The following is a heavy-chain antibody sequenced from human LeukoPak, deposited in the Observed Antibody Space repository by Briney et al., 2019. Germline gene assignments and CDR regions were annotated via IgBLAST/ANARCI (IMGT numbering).Heavy chain of an antibody. CDR3: ARDLFYVY. J-gene: IGHJ4*02. V-gene: IGHV3-33*01. CDR2: IWYDGSKK. Sequence: PGGSLRLSCAASGFTFSWYGIHWVRQAPGKGLEWVAVIWYDGSKKYYADSVKGRFTISRDNSKNTLYLQMNSLRAEDTAVYYCARDLFYVYWGQGTLVTVSS. CDR1: GFTFSWYG. D-gene: IGHD3-10*02.